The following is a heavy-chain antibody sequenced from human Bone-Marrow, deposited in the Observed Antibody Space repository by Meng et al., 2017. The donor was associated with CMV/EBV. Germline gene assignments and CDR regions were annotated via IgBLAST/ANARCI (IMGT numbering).Heavy chain of an antibody. CDR3: ARGPFVVVIAAYFDY. D-gene: IGHD2-21*01. CDR2: INPNSGGT. J-gene: IGHJ4*02. V-gene: IGHV1-2*02. CDR1: GYTFTGYY. Sequence: ASVKVSCKASGYTFTGYYMHWVRQAPGQGLEWMGWINPNSGGTNYAQKFQGRVTMTRDTSISTAYMELSRLRSDDTAVYYCARGPFVVVIAAYFDYWGQGTLVTVSS.